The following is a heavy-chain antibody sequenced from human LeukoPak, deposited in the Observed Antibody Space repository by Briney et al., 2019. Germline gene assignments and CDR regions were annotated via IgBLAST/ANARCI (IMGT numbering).Heavy chain of an antibody. CDR2: INPSGGNT. J-gene: IGHJ4*02. V-gene: IGHV1-46*01. CDR1: GYSFSDYH. CDR3: ARRSQGGYSDY. D-gene: IGHD3-22*01. Sequence: GASVKVSCKTSGYSFSDYHIHWVRQAPGQGLEWMGIINPSGGNTNYAQKFQGRVTMTRDMSASTVYMELSSLRSEDTAVYYCARRSQGGYSDYWGQGTLVTVSS.